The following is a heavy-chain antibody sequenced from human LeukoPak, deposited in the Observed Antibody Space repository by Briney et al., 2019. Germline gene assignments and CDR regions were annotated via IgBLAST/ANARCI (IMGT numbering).Heavy chain of an antibody. CDR3: AKDLRWLQFGEFDAFDI. Sequence: GGSLRLSCAASGFTFSSYAMSWVRQAPGKGLEWVSAISGSGGSTYYADSVKGRFTISRDNSKNTLYLQMNSLRAEDTAVYYCAKDLRWLQFGEFDAFDIWGQGTMVTVSS. CDR2: ISGSGGST. J-gene: IGHJ3*02. V-gene: IGHV3-23*01. D-gene: IGHD5-24*01. CDR1: GFTFSSYA.